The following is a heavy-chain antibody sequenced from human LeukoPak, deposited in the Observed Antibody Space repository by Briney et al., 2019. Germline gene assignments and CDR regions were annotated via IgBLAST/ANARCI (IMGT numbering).Heavy chain of an antibody. CDR2: IIPIFGTA. CDR1: GGTFSSYA. CDR3: ATYRQVLLPFES. Sequence: SVKVSCKASGGTFSSYAISWVRQAPGQGLEWMGGIIPIFGTANYAQKFRGRVTITADKSTRTAYMELSSLRAEDTAIYYCATYRQVLLPFESWGQGTLVTVSS. D-gene: IGHD5-18*01. J-gene: IGHJ4*02. V-gene: IGHV1-69*06.